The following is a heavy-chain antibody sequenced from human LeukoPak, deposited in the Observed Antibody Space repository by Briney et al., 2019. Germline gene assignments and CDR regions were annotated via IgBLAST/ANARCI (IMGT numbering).Heavy chain of an antibody. Sequence: GALVKVSCKASGYSFTSYGITWVRQAPGQGLEWMGWISPYDGATEYAQNLQDRVSMTIDTSTNTAHVEVRSLKSDDTAIYYCARDTDWTVDYWGQGTLVTVSS. D-gene: IGHD3-9*01. CDR3: ARDTDWTVDY. V-gene: IGHV1-18*01. J-gene: IGHJ4*02. CDR1: GYSFTSYG. CDR2: ISPYDGAT.